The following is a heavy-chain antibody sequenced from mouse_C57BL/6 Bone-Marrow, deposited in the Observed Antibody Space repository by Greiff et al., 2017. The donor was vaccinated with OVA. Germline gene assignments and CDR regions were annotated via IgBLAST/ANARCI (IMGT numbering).Heavy chain of an antibody. J-gene: IGHJ2*01. CDR2: ISYSGST. V-gene: IGHV3-8*01. CDR3: ARYPTAQATDY. D-gene: IGHD3-2*02. Sequence: DVMLVESGPGLAKPSQTLSLTCSVPGYSITSDYWNWIRKFPGNKLEYMGYISYSGSTYYNPSLKSRISITRDTSKNQYYLQLKSVTTEDTATYYCARYPTAQATDYWGQGTTLTVSS. CDR1: GYSITSDY.